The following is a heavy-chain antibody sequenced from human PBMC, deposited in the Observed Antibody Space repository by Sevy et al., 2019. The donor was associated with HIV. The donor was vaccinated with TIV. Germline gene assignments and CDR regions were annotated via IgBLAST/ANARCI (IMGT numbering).Heavy chain of an antibody. CDR1: GFTFSSYW. Sequence: GGSLRLSCAASGFTFSSYWMSWVRQAPGKGLEWVANIKQDGSEKYYVDSVKGRLTISRDKAKNSLYLQMNSLRAEDTVVYYCARVRGTMVRGVIIKTYYFDYWGQGTLVTVSS. D-gene: IGHD3-10*01. V-gene: IGHV3-7*03. CDR2: IKQDGSEK. J-gene: IGHJ4*02. CDR3: ARVRGTMVRGVIIKTYYFDY.